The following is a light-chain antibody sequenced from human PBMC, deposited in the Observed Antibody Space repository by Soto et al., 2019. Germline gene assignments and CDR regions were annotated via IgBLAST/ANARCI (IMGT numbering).Light chain of an antibody. Sequence: QSALTQPASVSGSLGQSITISCTGSSSDVGTYYFVSWYQQHPGKVPKLMIYEGTKRPSGVSDRFSGSKSGNTASMTISGLQAEDEANYYCSSYTNINTRACVFGTGTKLTVL. CDR1: SSDVGTYYF. V-gene: IGLV2-14*02. J-gene: IGLJ1*01. CDR2: EGT. CDR3: SSYTNINTRACV.